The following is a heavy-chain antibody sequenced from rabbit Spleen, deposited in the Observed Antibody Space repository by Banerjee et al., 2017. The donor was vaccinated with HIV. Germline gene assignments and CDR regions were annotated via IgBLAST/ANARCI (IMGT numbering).Heavy chain of an antibody. CDR2: IVPIFGVT. CDR3: ARYIAYFGDADVLNL. CDR1: RFDFNTYS. V-gene: IGHV1S7*01. Sequence: QELVESGGGLVQPGGSLKLSCKASRFDFNTYSMSWVRQAPGKGLEWIGYIVPIFGVTYYANWVNGRFTISSHNAQNTLYLQLTSLTAADTATYFCARYIAYFGDADVLNLWGQGTLVTVS. J-gene: IGHJ4*01. D-gene: IGHD6-1*01.